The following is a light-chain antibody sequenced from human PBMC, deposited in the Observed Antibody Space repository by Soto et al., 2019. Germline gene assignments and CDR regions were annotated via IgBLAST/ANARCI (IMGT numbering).Light chain of an antibody. CDR2: DAS. J-gene: IGKJ4*01. CDR3: QQYDNRPLT. CDR1: QDISNY. V-gene: IGKV1-33*01. Sequence: NHMTQSPSSLSASIGDRVTITCQASQDISNYLNWYQQKPGKAPKLLIYDASNLETGVPSRFSGSGSGTDFTFTISSLQPEDIATYYCQQYDNRPLTFGGGTKVDIK.